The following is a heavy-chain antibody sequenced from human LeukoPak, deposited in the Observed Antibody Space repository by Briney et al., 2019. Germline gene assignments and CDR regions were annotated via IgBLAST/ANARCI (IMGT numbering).Heavy chain of an antibody. Sequence: GESLKISCKGSGYSFTSYWIGWVRQMPGKGLEWMGIIYPGDSDTRYSPSFQGQVTISADESISTAYLQWSSLKASDTAMYYCARHGSGYSGYASSYYYYYYMDVWGKGTTVTVSS. J-gene: IGHJ6*03. CDR3: ARHGSGYSGYASSYYYYYYMDV. CDR2: IYPGDSDT. D-gene: IGHD5-12*01. CDR1: GYSFTSYW. V-gene: IGHV5-51*01.